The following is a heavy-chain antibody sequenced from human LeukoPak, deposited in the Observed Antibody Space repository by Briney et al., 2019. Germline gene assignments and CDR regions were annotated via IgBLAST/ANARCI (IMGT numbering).Heavy chain of an antibody. CDR3: ARVPSSWYLISSNWFDP. J-gene: IGHJ5*02. CDR2: INHSGST. V-gene: IGHV4-39*07. CDR1: GASISSGDYY. D-gene: IGHD6-13*01. Sequence: SETLSLTCTVSGASISSGDYYWSWIRQPPGKGLEWIGEINHSGSTNYNPSLKSRVTISVDTSKNQFSLKLSSVTAADTAVYYCARVPSSWYLISSNWFDPWGQGTLVTVSS.